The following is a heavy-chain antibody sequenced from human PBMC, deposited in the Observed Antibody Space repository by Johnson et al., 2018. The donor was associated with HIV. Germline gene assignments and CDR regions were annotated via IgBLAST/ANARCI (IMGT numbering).Heavy chain of an antibody. CDR3: ARDLRVGAIDAFDI. V-gene: IGHV3-7*05. CDR2: IKQDGSER. Sequence: VQLVESGGGLVKPGGSLRLSCAASGFTFNSYWMSWVRQAPGKGLEWVANIKQDGSERYYVDSVKGRFTISRDNAKNSLYLQMNSLRAEDTAMDYCARDLRVGAIDAFDIWGQGTMVTVSS. J-gene: IGHJ3*02. D-gene: IGHD1-26*01. CDR1: GFTFNSYW.